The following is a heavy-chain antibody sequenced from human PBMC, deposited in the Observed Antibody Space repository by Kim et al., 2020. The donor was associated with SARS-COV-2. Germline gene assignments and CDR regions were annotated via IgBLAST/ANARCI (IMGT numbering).Heavy chain of an antibody. V-gene: IGHV4-38-2*02. J-gene: IGHJ4*02. D-gene: IGHD2-21*01. CDR3: ARVGYSHFDY. CDR1: CYSISSGYY. Sequence: SETLSLTCTVSCYSISSGYYWGWFRQPPGKGLEWIGSIYHSGSTYYNPSLKSRVTISVDTSKNQFSLKLSSVTAADKALYYCARVGYSHFDYWGQGTLVTVSP. CDR2: IYHSGST.